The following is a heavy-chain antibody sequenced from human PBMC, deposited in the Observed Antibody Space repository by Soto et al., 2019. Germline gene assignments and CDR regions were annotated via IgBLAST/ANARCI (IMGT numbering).Heavy chain of an antibody. Sequence: SETLSLTCAVYGGSFSGYYWSWIRQPPGKGLEWIGETNHSGSTNYNPSLKSRVTISVDTSKNQFSLKLSSVTAADTAVYYCISISGRYSSARYSDNWGQGTLVTVSS. V-gene: IGHV4-34*03. CDR1: GGSFSGYY. CDR3: ISISGRYSSARYSDN. D-gene: IGHD6-19*01. CDR2: TNHSGST. J-gene: IGHJ4*02.